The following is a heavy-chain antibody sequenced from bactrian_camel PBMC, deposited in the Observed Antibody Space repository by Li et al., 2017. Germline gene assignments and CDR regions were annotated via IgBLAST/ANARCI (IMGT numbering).Heavy chain of an antibody. CDR2: ISSDGTV. CDR3: AAESTGDFCFPNSAADFGH. D-gene: IGHD3*01. V-gene: IGHV3S55*01. Sequence: HVQLVESGGGSVQAGGPLKLSCTTSGFSFGNTEMGWYRQGPGDECELVSSISSDGTVYYEDSVKGRFTISQDNSKNTVYLQMNSLKPKDTAMYYCAAESTGDFCFPNSAADFGHWGQGTQVTVS. J-gene: IGHJ6*01. CDR1: GFSFGNTE.